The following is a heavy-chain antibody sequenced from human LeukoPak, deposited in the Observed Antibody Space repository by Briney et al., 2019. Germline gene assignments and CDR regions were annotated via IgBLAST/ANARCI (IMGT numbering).Heavy chain of an antibody. CDR1: GFTFSNFE. CDR2: ISSSSSYI. CDR3: ARVTYGSGTPGDAFDI. D-gene: IGHD3-10*01. V-gene: IGHV3-21*01. J-gene: IGHJ3*02. Sequence: PGGSLRLSCEVSGFTFSNFEMNWVRQAPGKGLEWVSSISSSSSYIYYADSVKGRFTISRDNAKNSLYLQMNSLRAEDTAVYYCARVTYGSGTPGDAFDIWGQGTMVTVSS.